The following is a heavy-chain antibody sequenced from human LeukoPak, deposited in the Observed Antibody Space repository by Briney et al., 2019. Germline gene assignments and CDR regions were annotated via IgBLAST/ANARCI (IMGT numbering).Heavy chain of an antibody. CDR2: ISGSGGST. D-gene: IGHD3-22*01. J-gene: IGHJ4*02. CDR1: GFTFSSYA. Sequence: QPGGSLRLSCAASGFTFSSYAMSWVRQAPGKGLEWVSAISGSGGSTYYADSVKGQFTISRDNSKNTLYLQMNSLRAEDTAVYYCAKGVYYDSSPPLDYWGQGTLVTVSS. V-gene: IGHV3-23*01. CDR3: AKGVYYDSSPPLDY.